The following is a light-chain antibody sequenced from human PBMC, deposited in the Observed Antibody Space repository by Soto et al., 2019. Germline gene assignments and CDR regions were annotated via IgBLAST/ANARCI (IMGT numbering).Light chain of an antibody. Sequence: QSVLVQPASVSGSPGQSITISCTGTSTDVGSYNYVSWYQQHPGKAPKLMIYEVSNRPSGVSNRFSGSKSGNTASLTISGLQTEDEADYYCYSFAGSTTFSYVFGPGTKVTVL. J-gene: IGLJ1*01. CDR1: STDVGSYNY. CDR3: YSFAGSTTFSYV. V-gene: IGLV2-23*02. CDR2: EVS.